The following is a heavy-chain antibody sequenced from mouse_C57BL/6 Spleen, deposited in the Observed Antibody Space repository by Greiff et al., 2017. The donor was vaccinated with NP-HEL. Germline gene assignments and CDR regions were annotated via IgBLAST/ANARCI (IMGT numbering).Heavy chain of an antibody. J-gene: IGHJ2*01. Sequence: QVQLQQSGPELVKPGASVKISCKASGYAFSSSWMNWVKQRPGKGLEWIGRIYPGDGDTKYNGKFKGKATLTADKSSSTAYMQLSSLTSEDSAVYFCAREGSPLYFDYWGQGTTLTVSS. V-gene: IGHV1-82*01. D-gene: IGHD1-1*01. CDR3: AREGSPLYFDY. CDR2: IYPGDGDT. CDR1: GYAFSSSW.